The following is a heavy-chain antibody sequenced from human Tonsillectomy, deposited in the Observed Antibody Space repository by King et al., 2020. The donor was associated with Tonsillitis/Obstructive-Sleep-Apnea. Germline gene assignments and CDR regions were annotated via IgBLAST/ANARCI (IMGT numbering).Heavy chain of an antibody. J-gene: IGHJ6*03. CDR2: INHSGST. V-gene: IGHV4-34*01. CDR1: GGSFSGYY. CDR3: ARDYTSSPYYYYYMDV. D-gene: IGHD6-6*01. Sequence: VQLQQWGAGLLKPSGTLSLTCAVYGGSFSGYYWSWIRQPPGKGLEWIGEINHSGSTNYNPSLNSRVTISVETPKNQFSLDLSSVTAADTAVYYCARDYTSSPYYYYYMDVWGKGTTVTVSS.